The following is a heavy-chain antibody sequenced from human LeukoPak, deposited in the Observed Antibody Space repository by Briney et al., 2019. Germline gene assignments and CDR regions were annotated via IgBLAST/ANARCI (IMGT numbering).Heavy chain of an antibody. V-gene: IGHV4-59*08. D-gene: IGHD2-2*01. Sequence: PSETLSLSCTVSGGSISSYYWSWIRQPPGKGLEWIGYIYYSGSTNYNPSLKSRATISVDTSKNQFSLKLSSVTAADTAVYYCARRGWGYQPFDYWGQGTLVTVSS. CDR2: IYYSGST. CDR3: ARRGWGYQPFDY. CDR1: GGSISSYY. J-gene: IGHJ4*02.